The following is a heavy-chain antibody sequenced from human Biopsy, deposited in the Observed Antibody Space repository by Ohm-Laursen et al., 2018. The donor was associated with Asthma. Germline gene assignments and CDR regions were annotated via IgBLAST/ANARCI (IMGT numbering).Heavy chain of an antibody. D-gene: IGHD6-19*01. V-gene: IGHV3-7*03. CDR1: GFTFGDYC. CDR3: ARGDSSGWSHYYSDY. J-gene: IGHJ4*02. CDR2: INGDGSQK. Sequence: SLRLSCAASGFTFGDYCMSWVRQVPGRGLEWVATINGDGSQKSYVDSVTGRFTISRDNSKNSLHLEMNSLRAEDTAVYYCARGDSSGWSHYYSDYWGQGTLVTVSS.